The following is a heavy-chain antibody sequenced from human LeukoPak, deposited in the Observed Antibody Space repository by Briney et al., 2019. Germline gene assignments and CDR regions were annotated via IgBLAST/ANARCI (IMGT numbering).Heavy chain of an antibody. CDR1: GFTFSSYD. CDR2: IRYDGRNQ. Sequence: GGSLRLSCAVPGFTFSSYDMHWVRQAPGKGLEWVAAIRYDGRNQYYVDSVKGRLTISRDNSRHILYLQMNSLRVEDTAVYFCSIVAVASDFDYWGQGTLVTVSS. D-gene: IGHD6-19*01. J-gene: IGHJ4*02. CDR3: SIVAVASDFDY. V-gene: IGHV3-33*01.